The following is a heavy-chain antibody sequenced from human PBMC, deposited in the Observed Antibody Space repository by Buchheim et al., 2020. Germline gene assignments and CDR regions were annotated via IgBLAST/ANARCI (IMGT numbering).Heavy chain of an antibody. CDR1: GFTFSSYG. Sequence: VQLVESGGGLVQPGRSLRLSCAASGFTFSSYGMHWVRQAPGKGLEWVAVISYDGSNKYYADSVKGRFTIFRDNSKNTLYLQMNSLRAEDTAVYYCAKDRIVLGPYYYGMDVWGQGTT. CDR2: ISYDGSNK. D-gene: IGHD2-15*01. CDR3: AKDRIVLGPYYYGMDV. V-gene: IGHV3-30*18. J-gene: IGHJ6*02.